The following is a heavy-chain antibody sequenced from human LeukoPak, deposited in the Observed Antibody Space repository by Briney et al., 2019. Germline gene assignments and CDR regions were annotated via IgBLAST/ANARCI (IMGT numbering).Heavy chain of an antibody. CDR3: AKARHYYDSSGYGY. CDR1: GFTFSSYA. J-gene: IGHJ4*02. V-gene: IGHV3-23*01. Sequence: GGSLRLSCAASGFTFSSYAMSWVRQAPGKGLEWVSAISGSGGSTYYADSVKGRFTISRDNSKNTLYLQMNSLRAEDTAVYYCAKARHYYDSSGYGYWGQGTLVTVSS. CDR2: ISGSGGST. D-gene: IGHD3-22*01.